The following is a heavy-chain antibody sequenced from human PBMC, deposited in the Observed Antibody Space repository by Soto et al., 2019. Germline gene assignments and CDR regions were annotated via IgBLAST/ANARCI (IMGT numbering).Heavy chain of an antibody. CDR1: GITFSDCY. CDR2: MSSSGDSL. J-gene: IGHJ6*02. Sequence: QVQLVESGGGLVKPGGSLRLSCAASGITFSDCYMNWIRQAPGKGLEWVSYMSSSGDSLNYAGSVRGRFTVSRDNAKNSLYLQMNSLRAEDTAMYYCARVRFGQWGYAMDVWGQGTTVTVSS. D-gene: IGHD3-10*01. CDR3: ARVRFGQWGYAMDV. V-gene: IGHV3-11*01.